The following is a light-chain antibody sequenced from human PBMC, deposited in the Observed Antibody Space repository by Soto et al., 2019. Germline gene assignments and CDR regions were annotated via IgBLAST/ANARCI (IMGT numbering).Light chain of an antibody. CDR2: GVS. CDR1: QSVSSSY. CDR3: QQYNNWPQT. J-gene: IGKJ2*01. Sequence: EMVMTQSPATLSVSPGERATLSCRASQSVSSSYLAWYQQKPGQAPRLLIYGVSTRATGIPARFSGSGSGTEFTLTISSLQSEDFAVYYCQQYNNWPQTFGQGTKLEIK. V-gene: IGKV3-15*01.